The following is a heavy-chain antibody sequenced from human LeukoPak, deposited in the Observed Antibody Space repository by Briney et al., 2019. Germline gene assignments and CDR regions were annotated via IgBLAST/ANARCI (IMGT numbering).Heavy chain of an antibody. D-gene: IGHD6-13*01. CDR3: AREKDIAAAGTFDY. V-gene: IGHV3-30-3*01. CDR2: ISYDGSNK. J-gene: IGHJ4*02. Sequence: QSGRSLRLSCAASGFTFSSYAMHWVRQAPGKGLEWVAVISYDGSNKYYADSVKGRFTISRDNSKNTLYLQMNSLRSEDTAVYYCAREKDIAAAGTFDYWGQGTLVTVSS. CDR1: GFTFSSYA.